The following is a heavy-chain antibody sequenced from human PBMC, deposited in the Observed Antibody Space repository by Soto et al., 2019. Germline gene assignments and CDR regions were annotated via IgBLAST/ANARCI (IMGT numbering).Heavy chain of an antibody. CDR3: ARDQAPSSTHDYGTYWHNY. V-gene: IGHV3-33*01. D-gene: IGHD4-4*01. CDR1: GSIFRGYG. J-gene: IGHJ4*02. CDR2: IRYDGSNI. Sequence: GGSLRLSCAASGSIFRGYGMHWVRQAPGKGLEWVAVIRYDGSNINYADYVMGRFTISRENSKNTLYLQMNSLRAEDTAVYYCARDQAPSSTHDYGTYWHNYWGQGTLVTVSS.